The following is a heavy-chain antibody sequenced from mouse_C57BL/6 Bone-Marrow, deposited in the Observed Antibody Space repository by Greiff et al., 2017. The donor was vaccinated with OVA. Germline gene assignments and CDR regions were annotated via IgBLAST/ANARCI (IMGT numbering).Heavy chain of an antibody. V-gene: IGHV1-54*01. Sequence: VQLQQSGAELVRPGTSVKVSCKASGYAFTNYLIEWVKQRPGQGLEWIGVINPGSGGNNYNEKFKGKATLPAAKSSRKAYMQRSSLTSEDSAVYFCARSGYYGSSSAWFAYWGQGTLVTVSA. CDR1: GYAFTNYL. CDR2: INPGSGGN. CDR3: ARSGYYGSSSAWFAY. J-gene: IGHJ3*01. D-gene: IGHD1-1*01.